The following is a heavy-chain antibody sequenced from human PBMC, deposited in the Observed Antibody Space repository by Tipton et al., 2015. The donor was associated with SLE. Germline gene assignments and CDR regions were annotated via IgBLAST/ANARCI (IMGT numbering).Heavy chain of an antibody. V-gene: IGHV3-74*01. CDR1: GFTFSSYW. J-gene: IGHJ4*02. CDR3: AKDQEAARSLYYFDY. CDR2: INSDGSST. Sequence: SLRLSCAASGFTFSSYWMHWVRQAPGKGLVWVSRINSDGSSTSYADSVKGRFTISRDNAKNTLYLQMNSLRAEDTAVYYCAKDQEAARSLYYFDYWGQGTLVTVSS. D-gene: IGHD6-6*01.